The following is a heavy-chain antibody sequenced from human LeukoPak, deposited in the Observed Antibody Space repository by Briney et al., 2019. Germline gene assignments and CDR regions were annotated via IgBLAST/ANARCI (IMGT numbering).Heavy chain of an antibody. V-gene: IGHV3-30*02. Sequence: GGSLRLSCAASGLTFSSYGMLWVRQAPGKGLEWVTFIRYDGTNKYYGDSVEGRFTISRDNSKNTLYLQMNSLRAEDTAVYYCAKDLVQGYSGSYLNYMDVWGKGTTATISS. CDR3: AKDLVQGYSGSYLNYMDV. J-gene: IGHJ6*03. CDR1: GLTFSSYG. D-gene: IGHD1-26*01. CDR2: IRYDGTNK.